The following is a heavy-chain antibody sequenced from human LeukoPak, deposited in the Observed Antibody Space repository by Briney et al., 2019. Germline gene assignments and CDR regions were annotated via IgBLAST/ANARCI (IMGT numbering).Heavy chain of an antibody. CDR1: GGTFSSYA. Sequence: ASVKVSCKASGGTFSSYAISWVRQAPGQGLEWMGGIIPIFGTANYAQKFQGRVTITTHESTSTAYMELSSLRSEDTAVYYCARGKANYYYMDVWGKGTTVTVSS. CDR2: IIPIFGTA. D-gene: IGHD5-12*01. CDR3: ARGKANYYYMDV. J-gene: IGHJ6*03. V-gene: IGHV1-69*05.